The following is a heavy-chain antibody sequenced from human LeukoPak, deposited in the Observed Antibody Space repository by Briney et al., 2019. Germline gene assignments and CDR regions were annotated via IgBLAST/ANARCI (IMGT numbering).Heavy chain of an antibody. V-gene: IGHV1-46*01. CDR2: INPSGGST. J-gene: IGHJ5*02. CDR3: ARADSGGDSSGYKWFHP. Sequence: ASVKVSCKASGYTFRSFYMHWVRQAPGQGLEWMGIINPSGGSTSYAQKFQGRVTMTRDTSTSTVCMELSSLRPEDTAVYYCARADSGGDSSGYKWFHPWGQGTLVTVSS. CDR1: GYTFRSFY. D-gene: IGHD3-22*01.